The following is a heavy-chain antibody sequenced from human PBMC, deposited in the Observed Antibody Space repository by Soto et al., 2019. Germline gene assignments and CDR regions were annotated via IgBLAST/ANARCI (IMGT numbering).Heavy chain of an antibody. D-gene: IGHD2-21*02. CDR1: GFTFSSYG. V-gene: IGHV3-30*18. CDR2: ISYDGSNK. CDR3: AKVFCGGDCYSYEPNDY. Sequence: PGGSLLLACASSGFTFSSYGMHCFRHSPGNGLQAVTVISYDGSNKYYADSVKGRFTISRDNSKNTLYLQMNSLRAEDTAVYYCAKVFCGGDCYSYEPNDYWGQGTLVTVSS. J-gene: IGHJ4*02.